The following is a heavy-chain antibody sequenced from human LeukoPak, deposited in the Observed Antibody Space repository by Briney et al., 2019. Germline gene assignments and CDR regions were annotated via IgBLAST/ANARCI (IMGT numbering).Heavy chain of an antibody. V-gene: IGHV1-2*02. CDR2: INPNSGGT. D-gene: IGHD5-12*01. CDR3: ARVRDGYNALYYFDY. Sequence: ASVKVSCKASGYTFTGYYMHWVRQAPGQGLEWMGWINPNSGGTNYAQKFRGRVTMTRDTSISTAYMELSRLRSDDTAVYYCARVRDGYNALYYFDYWGQGTLVTVSS. J-gene: IGHJ4*02. CDR1: GYTFTGYY.